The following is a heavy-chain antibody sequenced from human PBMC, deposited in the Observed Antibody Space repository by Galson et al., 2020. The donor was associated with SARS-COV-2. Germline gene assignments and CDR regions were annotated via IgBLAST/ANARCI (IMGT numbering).Heavy chain of an antibody. CDR1: GGTISTSSDY. CDR3: ARRKYYNYYMDV. J-gene: IGHJ6*03. V-gene: IGHV4-39*01. Sequence: PETLSLPCTVSGGTISTSSDYWRWIRQPPGKGLEWIATISYSGSTYYNPSLKSRVVISVDKSKNQFSLRMSSVTAADTAVYYCARRKYYNYYMDVWGKGTAVIIAS. CDR2: ISYSGST.